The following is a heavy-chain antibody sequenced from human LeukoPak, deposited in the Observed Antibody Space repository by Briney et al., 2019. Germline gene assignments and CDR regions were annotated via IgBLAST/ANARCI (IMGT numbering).Heavy chain of an antibody. CDR1: GDSISISSHY. D-gene: IGHD2-15*01. V-gene: IGHV4-39*01. CDR2: VYHSGNT. Sequence: SETLSLTCTVSGDSISISSHYWGWIRQPPGKGLEWIGSVYHSGNTFYNPALKSRVTISVDTSKNQFSLKLRSATAADTAVYYCARSLRHGYCSGGICYYFDYWGQGNLVTVSS. CDR3: ARSLRHGYCSGGICYYFDY. J-gene: IGHJ4*02.